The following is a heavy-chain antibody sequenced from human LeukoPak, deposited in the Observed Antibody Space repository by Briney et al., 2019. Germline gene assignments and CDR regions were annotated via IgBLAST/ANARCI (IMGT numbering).Heavy chain of an antibody. CDR1: GYTFTGYY. D-gene: IGHD5-24*01. Sequence: ASVKVSCKASGYTFTGYYMHWVRQAPGQGLEWMGWINPNSGGTNYAQKFQGRVTMTRDASISTAYMELSRLRSDDTAVYYCVRAWWLQGFDYWGQGTLVTVSS. J-gene: IGHJ4*02. CDR2: INPNSGGT. V-gene: IGHV1-2*02. CDR3: VRAWWLQGFDY.